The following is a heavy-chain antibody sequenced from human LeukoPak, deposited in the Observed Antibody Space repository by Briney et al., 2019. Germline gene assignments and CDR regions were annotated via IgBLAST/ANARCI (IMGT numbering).Heavy chain of an antibody. CDR3: ARSTRRQNDAFDI. CDR1: GFTFSSYS. Sequence: PGGSLRLSCAASGFTFSSYSVNWVRQAPGKGLEWVSSISERSSYIYYADSMKGRFTISRENAKNSLYLQMNSLRAEDTAVYYCARSTRRQNDAFDIWGQGTVVTVSS. V-gene: IGHV3-21*01. J-gene: IGHJ3*02. CDR2: ISERSSYI.